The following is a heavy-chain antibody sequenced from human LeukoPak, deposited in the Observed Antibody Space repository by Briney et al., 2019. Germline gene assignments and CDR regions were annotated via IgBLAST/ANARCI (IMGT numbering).Heavy chain of an antibody. D-gene: IGHD3-22*01. V-gene: IGHV4-39*07. CDR3: ARGHDSSGYYFWFDP. CDR2: INHSGST. J-gene: IGHJ5*02. Sequence: SETLSLTCTVSGDSISRSTYYWAWIRQPPGKGLEWIGEINHSGSTNYNPSLKSRVTISVDMSKNQFSLKLSSVTAADTAVYYCARGHDSSGYYFWFDPWGQGTLVTVSS. CDR1: GDSISRSTYY.